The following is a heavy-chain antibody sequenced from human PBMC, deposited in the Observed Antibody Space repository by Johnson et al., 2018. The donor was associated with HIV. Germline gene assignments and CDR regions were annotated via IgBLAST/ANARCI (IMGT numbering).Heavy chain of an antibody. CDR3: VKDLFGHRLTVTESGFDI. CDR1: GFTVSSNY. D-gene: IGHD4-11*01. V-gene: IGHV3-66*01. J-gene: IGHJ3*02. CDR2: IYSGGST. Sequence: VQLVESGGGVVQPGRSLRLSCAASGFTVSSNYMSWVRQAPGKGLEWVSVIYSGGSTYYADSVKGRFTISRDNAKNSLYLQMNSLRVEDTAVYYCVKDLFGHRLTVTESGFDIWGQGTMVTVSS.